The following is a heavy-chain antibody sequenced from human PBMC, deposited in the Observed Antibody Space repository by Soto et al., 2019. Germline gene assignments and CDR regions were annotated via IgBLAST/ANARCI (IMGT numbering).Heavy chain of an antibody. D-gene: IGHD2-15*01. CDR3: ATSYCSGGSCYGYYFDY. Sequence: GESLKISCKGSGYSFTSYWIGWVRQMPGKGLEWMGIIYPGDSDTRYSPSFQGRVTISADKSISTAYLQWSSLNASDTAMYYCATSYCSGGSCYGYYFDYWGQGTLVTVSS. CDR2: IYPGDSDT. CDR1: GYSFTSYW. V-gene: IGHV5-51*01. J-gene: IGHJ4*02.